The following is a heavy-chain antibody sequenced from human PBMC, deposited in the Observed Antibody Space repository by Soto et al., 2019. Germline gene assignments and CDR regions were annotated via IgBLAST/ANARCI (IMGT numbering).Heavy chain of an antibody. CDR2: INPDNGNT. CDR3: ARGIATGQLDP. D-gene: IGHD2-15*01. V-gene: IGHV1-3*01. J-gene: IGHJ5*02. Sequence: QVQLVQSGAEVKKPGASVKISCKASGYTFTRYTMNWVRQAPGQRLEWMGWINPDNGNTKSSQKFQDRVIITRDTSASTAYMDRSSRRSEDTAGYDGARGIATGQLDPWGQGTLVTVSS. CDR1: GYTFTRYT.